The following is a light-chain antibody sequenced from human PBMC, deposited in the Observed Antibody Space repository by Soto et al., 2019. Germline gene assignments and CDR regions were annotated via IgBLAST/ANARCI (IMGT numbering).Light chain of an antibody. V-gene: IGKV1-9*01. CDR1: QAINTY. CDR2: AAS. CDR3: QQLHSYPLT. Sequence: DIPLTQSPSFLSASVGDRVTITCRASQAINTYLTWYQQKPGKAPQALIYAASTLQSGVPPRFSGSGSGTDFTLSISSLQPEDFATYYCQQLHSYPLTFGGGTKVEI. J-gene: IGKJ4*01.